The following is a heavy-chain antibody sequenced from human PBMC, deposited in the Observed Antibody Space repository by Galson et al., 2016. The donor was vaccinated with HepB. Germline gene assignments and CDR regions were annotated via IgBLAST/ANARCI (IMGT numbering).Heavy chain of an antibody. CDR1: GFTFSNYA. CDR2: ISGSADGT. V-gene: IGHV3-23*01. CDR3: AKGLGPTEYYFDY. D-gene: IGHD1-26*01. Sequence: SLRLSCAGSGFTFSNYAMTWVRQAPGKGLEWVSAISGSADGTYYADSVKGRFTISRDNSKNTLFLQINSLRAEDTAVYYCAKGLGPTEYYFDYWGQGTLVTVSS. J-gene: IGHJ4*02.